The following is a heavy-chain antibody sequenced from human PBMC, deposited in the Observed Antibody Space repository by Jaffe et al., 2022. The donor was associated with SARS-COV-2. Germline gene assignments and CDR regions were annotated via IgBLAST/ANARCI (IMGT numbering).Heavy chain of an antibody. CDR3: ARDVSVTRSGSDAFDI. Sequence: QVQLVQSGAEVKKPGASVKVSCKASGYTFTSYYMHWVRQAPGQGLEWMGIINPSGGSTSYAQKLQGRVTMTRDTSTSTVYMELSSLRSEDTAVYYCARDVSVTRSGSDAFDIWGQGTMVTVSS. CDR1: GYTFTSYY. D-gene: IGHD3-10*01. J-gene: IGHJ3*02. V-gene: IGHV1-46*04. CDR2: INPSGGST.